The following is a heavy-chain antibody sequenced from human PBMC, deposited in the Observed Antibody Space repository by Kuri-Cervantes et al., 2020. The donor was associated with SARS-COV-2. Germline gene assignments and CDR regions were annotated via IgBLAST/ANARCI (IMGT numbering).Heavy chain of an antibody. V-gene: IGHV1-18*01. CDR3: ARDKDFWSGPGVNWFDP. D-gene: IGHD3-3*01. J-gene: IGHJ5*02. CDR1: GYTFTSYG. CDR2: ISAYNGNT. Sequence: ASVKVSCKASGYTFTSYGISWVRQAPGQGLEWMGWISAYNGNTNYAQKLQGRVTMTTDTSTSTAYMELRSLRSDDTAVSYCARDKDFWSGPGVNWFDPWGQGTLVTVSS.